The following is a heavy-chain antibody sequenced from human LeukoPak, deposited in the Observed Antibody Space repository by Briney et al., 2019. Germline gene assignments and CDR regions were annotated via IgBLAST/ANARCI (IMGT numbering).Heavy chain of an antibody. Sequence: GGSLRLSCAASGFTLSSYWMSWVRQAPGKGLEWVANIKQDGSEKYYVDSVKGRFTISRDNAKNSLYLQMNSLRAADTAVYYCAREAAAGTFYFDYWGQGTLVTVSS. D-gene: IGHD6-13*01. CDR1: GFTLSSYW. J-gene: IGHJ4*02. CDR2: IKQDGSEK. V-gene: IGHV3-7*03. CDR3: AREAAAGTFYFDY.